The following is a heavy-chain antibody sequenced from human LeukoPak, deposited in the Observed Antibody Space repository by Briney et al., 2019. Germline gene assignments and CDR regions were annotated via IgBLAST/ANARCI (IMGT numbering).Heavy chain of an antibody. CDR1: GYSFTSYW. D-gene: IGHD3-22*01. CDR2: IYPGDSGT. J-gene: IGHJ5*02. CDR3: ARHDSSGFPFDP. Sequence: GESLKISCKGSGYSFTSYWIGWVRHMPGKGLEWMGIIYPGDSGTRYSPSFQGQVTISADNSISTAYLQWSSLNASDTAMYYCARHDSSGFPFDPWGQGTLVTVSS. V-gene: IGHV5-51*01.